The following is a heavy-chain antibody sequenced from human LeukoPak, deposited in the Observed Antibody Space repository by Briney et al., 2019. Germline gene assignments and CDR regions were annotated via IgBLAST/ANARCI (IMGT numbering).Heavy chain of an antibody. Sequence: GGSLRLSCAASGFTFSTYTMNWVRQPPGKGLEWVSNIGTSSSTIYCADSVKGRFTISRDNAKNSLYLQMNRLRADDTAVYYCARFAAGGSYYYYMDVWGKGTTVTVSS. CDR1: GFTFSTYT. CDR3: ARFAAGGSYYYYMDV. CDR2: IGTSSSTI. J-gene: IGHJ6*03. D-gene: IGHD6-25*01. V-gene: IGHV3-48*01.